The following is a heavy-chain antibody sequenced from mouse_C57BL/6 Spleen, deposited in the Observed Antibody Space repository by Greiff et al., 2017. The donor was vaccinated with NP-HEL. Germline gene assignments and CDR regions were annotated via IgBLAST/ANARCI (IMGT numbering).Heavy chain of an antibody. V-gene: IGHV5-6*01. CDR1: GFTFSSYG. J-gene: IGHJ1*03. Sequence: EVKLMESGGDLVKPGGSLKLSCAASGFTFSSYGMSWVRQTPDKRLEWVATISSGGSYTYYPDSVKGRFPISRDNAKNTMYLQMSSLKSEDTAMYYCARHNYYGSSHWYFDVWGTGTTVTVSS. CDR2: ISSGGSYT. CDR3: ARHNYYGSSHWYFDV. D-gene: IGHD1-1*01.